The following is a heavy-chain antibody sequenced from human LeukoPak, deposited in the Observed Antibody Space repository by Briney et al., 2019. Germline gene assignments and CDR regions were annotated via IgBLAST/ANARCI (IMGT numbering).Heavy chain of an antibody. J-gene: IGHJ5*02. V-gene: IGHV1-46*01. CDR3: ARPSSPVAGQWLRGDFGP. CDR2: INPSVGVT. CDR1: GYTFTSYY. Sequence: ASVKVSCKASGYTFTSYYVHWVRQAPGQGLEWMGMINPSVGVTTYAQKFQGRVSMTRDTSTSTVYMELNSLISEDTAVYYCARPSSPVAGQWLRGDFGPWGQGTLVTASS. D-gene: IGHD3-22*01.